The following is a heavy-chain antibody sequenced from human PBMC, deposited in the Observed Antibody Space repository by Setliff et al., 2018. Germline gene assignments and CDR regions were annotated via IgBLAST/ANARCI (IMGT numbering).Heavy chain of an antibody. J-gene: IGHJ4*02. CDR1: GFTFGDYA. D-gene: IGHD3-22*01. CDR2: IRSKAYGGTT. V-gene: IGHV3-49*04. Sequence: GGSLRLSCEASGFTFGDYAMSWVRQAPGKGLEWVGFIRSKAYGGTTEYAASVKGRFTISRDDSKSIAYLRMNSLKIEDTAVYYCTRDFWPESSGFAFGQWGQGTLVTVSS. CDR3: TRDFWPESSGFAFGQ.